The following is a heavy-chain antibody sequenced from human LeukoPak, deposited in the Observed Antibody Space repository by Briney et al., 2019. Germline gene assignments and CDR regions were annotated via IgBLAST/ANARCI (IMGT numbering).Heavy chain of an antibody. CDR2: MNPNSGNT. CDR1: GYTFTSYD. Sequence: ASVKVSCKASGYTFTSYDINWVRQATGQGLEWMGWMNPNSGNTGYAQKFQGRVTSTRNTSISTAYVELSSLRSEDTAVYYCARGLVVPAARAMDVWGKGTTVTVSS. J-gene: IGHJ6*04. CDR3: ARGLVVPAARAMDV. V-gene: IGHV1-8*03. D-gene: IGHD2-2*01.